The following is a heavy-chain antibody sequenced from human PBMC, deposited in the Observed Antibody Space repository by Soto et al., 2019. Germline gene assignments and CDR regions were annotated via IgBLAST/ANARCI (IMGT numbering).Heavy chain of an antibody. CDR3: ATNLGDIDY. J-gene: IGHJ4*02. D-gene: IGHD1-26*01. V-gene: IGHV1-24*01. CDR2: FDPEHGEI. Sequence: ASVKVSCKLSGNTLSELSMHWVRQAPGKGLEWMGGFDPEHGEIIYAQKFKGRVTMTEDTSTDTGYMELSSLRSEDTAVYYCATNLGDIDYWGRGTLVTVSS. CDR1: GNTLSELS.